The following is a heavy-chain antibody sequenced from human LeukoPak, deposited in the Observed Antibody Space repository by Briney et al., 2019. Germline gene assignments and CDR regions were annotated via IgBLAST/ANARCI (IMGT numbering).Heavy chain of an antibody. CDR2: FSGSGGTT. J-gene: IGHJ4*02. CDR1: GFTFSSYG. V-gene: IGHV3-23*01. CDR3: ARGYPFFHF. Sequence: GGSLRLSCAASGFTFSSYGMHWVRQAPGRGLEWVSAFSGSGGTTYYADSVKGRFTISRDDSKNTLYLQMSRLRAEDTALYYCARGYPFFHFWGQGTLVTVSS. D-gene: IGHD6-13*01.